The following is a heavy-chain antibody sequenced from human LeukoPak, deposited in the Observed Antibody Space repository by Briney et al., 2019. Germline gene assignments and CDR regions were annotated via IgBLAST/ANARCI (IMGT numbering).Heavy chain of an antibody. J-gene: IGHJ4*02. CDR2: IYHSGST. V-gene: IGHV4-30-2*01. CDR3: ARGGANWNYYFDY. CDR1: GGSISGGGYY. D-gene: IGHD1-7*01. Sequence: PSQTLSLTCTVSGGSISGGGYYWSWIRQPPGKGLEWIGYIYHSGSTYYNPSLKSRVTISADRSKNQFSLKLSSVTAADTAVYYCARGGANWNYYFDYWGQGTLVTVSS.